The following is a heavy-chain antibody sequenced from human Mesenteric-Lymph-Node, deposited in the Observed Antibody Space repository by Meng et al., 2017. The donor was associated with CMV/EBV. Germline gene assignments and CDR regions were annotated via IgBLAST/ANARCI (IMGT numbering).Heavy chain of an antibody. J-gene: IGHJ2*01. CDR1: GGTFSSYA. D-gene: IGHD3-3*01. V-gene: IGHV1-2*02. CDR2: MNPDSGDT. CDR3: ARTYDLKGWYFDL. Sequence: ASVKVSCKASGGTFSSYAISWVRQAPGQGLEWMGWMNPDSGDTNYVQKFQGRVTMTRDTSISSAYLGLSRLTSDDTAVYYCARTYDLKGWYFDLWGRGTLVTVSS.